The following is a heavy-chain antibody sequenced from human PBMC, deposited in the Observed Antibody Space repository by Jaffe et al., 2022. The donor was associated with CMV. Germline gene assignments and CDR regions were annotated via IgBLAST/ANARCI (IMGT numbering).Heavy chain of an antibody. CDR3: ARDFRGGHNDY. J-gene: IGHJ4*02. Sequence: EVQLVESGGGLVQPGGSLRLSCVASGFSLRNHWMSWVRQAPGKGLEWVANIMEDGSKRNYIDSVKGRFTISRDNAKNSLYLQMSSLRVEDTALYYCARDFRGGHNDYWGQGTQVTVSS. CDR1: GFSLRNHW. V-gene: IGHV3-7*03. CDR2: IMEDGSKR.